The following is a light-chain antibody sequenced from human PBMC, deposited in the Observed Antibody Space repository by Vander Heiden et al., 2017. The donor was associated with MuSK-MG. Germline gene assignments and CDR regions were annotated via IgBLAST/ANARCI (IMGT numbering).Light chain of an antibody. CDR1: QSRLHSNGYNY. Sequence: DMVMTQSPLSLPVSTGEPASISCRSSQSRLHSNGYNYLDWYLQKPGQSPQLLIYLGSNRDSGVPDRFSGSGSGTDFTLKISRVEAEDVGVYYCRQALQTLYTFGQGTKLEIK. V-gene: IGKV2-28*01. CDR3: RQALQTLYT. CDR2: LGS. J-gene: IGKJ2*01.